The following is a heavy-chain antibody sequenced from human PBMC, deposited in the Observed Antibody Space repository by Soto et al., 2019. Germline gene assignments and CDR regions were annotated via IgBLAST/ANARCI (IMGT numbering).Heavy chain of an antibody. D-gene: IGHD3-10*01. CDR2: THITGST. V-gene: IGHV4-4*07. J-gene: IGHJ4*02. CDR3: ARSAFYYGSGAYYFEN. Sequence: SETLSLTCTVSGGSISNYYWSWIRQPAGKGLEWIGRTHITGSTSCNPSLKSRVTMSVDTSRNQFSLRLSSVTAADTAVYYCARSAFYYGSGAYYFENWGQGNRVTVSS. CDR1: GGSISNYY.